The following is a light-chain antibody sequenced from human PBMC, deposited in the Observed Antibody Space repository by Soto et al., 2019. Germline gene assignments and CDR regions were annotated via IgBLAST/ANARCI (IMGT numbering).Light chain of an antibody. CDR2: DAS. V-gene: IGKV1-5*01. Sequence: DFQMTQSPPTLSASVGDSVTITCRASQSINNWLAWYQQKPGKAPKVLSYDASNLESGVPSRFSDSGSGTEFTLNISSLQPDDFASYYCQQYNSHRYTFGQGTKLEIK. J-gene: IGKJ2*01. CDR1: QSINNW. CDR3: QQYNSHRYT.